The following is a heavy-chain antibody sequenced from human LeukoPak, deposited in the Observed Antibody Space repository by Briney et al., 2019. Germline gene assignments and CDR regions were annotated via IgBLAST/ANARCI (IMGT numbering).Heavy chain of an antibody. J-gene: IGHJ6*03. Sequence: PGGSLRLSCAASGFTFSSYWMSWVRQAPGKGLEWVANIKQDGSEKYYVDSVKGRFTFSRDNAKNSLYLQMNSLRAEDTAVYYCARDPSSDFWSGYYYYYYYYMDVWGKGTTVTVSS. CDR3: ARDPSSDFWSGYYYYYYYYMDV. V-gene: IGHV3-7*01. CDR2: IKQDGSEK. CDR1: GFTFSSYW. D-gene: IGHD3-3*01.